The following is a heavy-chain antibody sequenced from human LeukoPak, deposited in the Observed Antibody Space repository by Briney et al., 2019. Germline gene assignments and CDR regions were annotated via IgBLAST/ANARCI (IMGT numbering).Heavy chain of an antibody. V-gene: IGHV3-23*01. CDR1: GLTFCSYT. Sequence: GGSLRLSCAASGLTFCSYTMSWVRQAPGKGLEWVSGITATGSRTYYADSVKGRFTISRDSSKNTLYLQLNSLGVDDTAVYYCATSMGGGNIDYWGQGTLVTVSS. CDR2: ITATGSRT. D-gene: IGHD3-16*01. J-gene: IGHJ4*02. CDR3: ATSMGGGNIDY.